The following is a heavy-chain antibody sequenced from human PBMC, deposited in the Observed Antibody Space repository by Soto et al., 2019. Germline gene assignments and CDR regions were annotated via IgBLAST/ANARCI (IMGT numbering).Heavy chain of an antibody. CDR2: ISAYNGNT. CDR1: GYTFTSYG. Sequence: GASVKVSCKASGYTFTSYGISWVRQAPGQGLEWMGWISAYNGNTNYAQKLQGRVTMTTDTSTSTAYMELRNLRSDDTAVYYCARAPPGYSSGWYVDYWGQGTLVTVSS. CDR3: ARAPPGYSSGWYVDY. J-gene: IGHJ4*02. D-gene: IGHD6-19*01. V-gene: IGHV1-18*04.